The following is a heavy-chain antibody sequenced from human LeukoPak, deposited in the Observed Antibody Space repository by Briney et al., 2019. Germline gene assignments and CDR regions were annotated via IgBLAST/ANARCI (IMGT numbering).Heavy chain of an antibody. D-gene: IGHD6-13*01. J-gene: IGHJ3*02. V-gene: IGHV4-61*08. Sequence: SETLSLTCTVSGGSISSGDYYWSWIRQPPGKGLEWIGYIYYSGSTNYNPSLKSRVTMSVDTSKNQFSLKLSSVTAADTAVYYCARSPIAAAGPEGAFDIWGQGTMVTVSS. CDR3: ARSPIAAAGPEGAFDI. CDR2: IYYSGST. CDR1: GGSISSGDYY.